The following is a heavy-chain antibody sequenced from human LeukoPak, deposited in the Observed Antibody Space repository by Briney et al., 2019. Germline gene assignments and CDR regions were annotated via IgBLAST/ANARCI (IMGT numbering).Heavy chain of an antibody. D-gene: IGHD5-18*01. J-gene: IGHJ4*02. CDR1: GGSISSGDYY. V-gene: IGHV4-31*03. CDR3: ATDSYGRVFDY. CDR2: IYYSGST. Sequence: PSETLSLTCTVSGGSISSGDYYWSWIRQHPGKGLEWIGYIYYSGSTYYNPSLKSRVTISVDTSKNQFSLKLSSVTAADTAVYYCATDSYGRVFDYWGQGTLVTVSP.